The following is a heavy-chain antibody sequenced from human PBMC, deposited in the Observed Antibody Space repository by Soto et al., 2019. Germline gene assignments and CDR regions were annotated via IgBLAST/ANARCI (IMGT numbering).Heavy chain of an antibody. Sequence: SETLSLTCTVSGGSISSGGYYWNWIRQHPGKGLEWIGYIYYSGSTYYNPSLKSRVTISVDTSKNQFSLKLSSVTAADTAVYYCASQEGYYYRMDVWGQGTTVTVSS. V-gene: IGHV4-31*03. CDR2: IYYSGST. CDR1: GGSISSGGYY. J-gene: IGHJ6*02. CDR3: ASQEGYYYRMDV.